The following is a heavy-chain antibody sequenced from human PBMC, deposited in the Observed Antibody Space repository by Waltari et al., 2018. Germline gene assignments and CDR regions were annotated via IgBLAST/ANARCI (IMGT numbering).Heavy chain of an antibody. CDR2: ISGGGGST. Sequence: EVQLVESGGGLVQPGGSLRLSCAASGFTFSSYAMSWVRQAPGQGLEWVSAISGGGGSTYDADSVKGRFTISRDNSKNTLYLQMNSLRAEDTAVYYCAKDILYYYGSGSAWGQGTLVTVSS. V-gene: IGHV3-23*04. CDR1: GFTFSSYA. D-gene: IGHD3-10*01. CDR3: AKDILYYYGSGSA. J-gene: IGHJ5*02.